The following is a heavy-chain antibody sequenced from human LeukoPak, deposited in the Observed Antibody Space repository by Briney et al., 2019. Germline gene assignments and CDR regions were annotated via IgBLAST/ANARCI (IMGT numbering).Heavy chain of an antibody. J-gene: IGHJ4*02. CDR1: GFIVSNNY. CDR2: IYSDGST. V-gene: IGHV3-53*01. D-gene: IGHD1/OR15-1a*01. Sequence: GGSLRLSCAASGFIVSNNYMSWVRQAPGKGLEWVSVIYSDGSTYYADSVKGRFTISRDNSKNTLYLQMNSLRAEDTAVYYCAKTIGPPYYFDYWGQGTLVTVSS. CDR3: AKTIGPPYYFDY.